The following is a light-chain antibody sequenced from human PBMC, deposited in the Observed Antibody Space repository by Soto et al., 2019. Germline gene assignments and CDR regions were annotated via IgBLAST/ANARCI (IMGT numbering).Light chain of an antibody. CDR1: QSVSRY. J-gene: IGKJ4*01. CDR2: DAS. Sequence: EIVLTQSPATLSLSPGDGATLSCRASQSVSRYLAWYQQKPGQAPRLLIYDASYRATGIPARFSGSGSGTDFILTISSREPEAFSVYYWQHSANGPITSGGVTKVEIK. CDR3: QHSANGPIT. V-gene: IGKV3-11*01.